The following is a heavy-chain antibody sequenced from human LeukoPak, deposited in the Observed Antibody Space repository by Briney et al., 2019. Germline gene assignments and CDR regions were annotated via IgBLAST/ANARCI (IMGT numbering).Heavy chain of an antibody. Sequence: GGSLRLSCAASGFTFSDYTMNWVRQAPGKGLEWVSSVRSSSSYIYYADSVKGRFTISRDNAKNSLSLQMKRLRAEDTAVYYCVRGEYSYGPLDYYYYMDVWGKGTTVTVSS. CDR3: VRGEYSYGPLDYYYYMDV. CDR1: GFTFSDYT. D-gene: IGHD5-18*01. J-gene: IGHJ6*03. V-gene: IGHV3-21*01. CDR2: VRSSSSYI.